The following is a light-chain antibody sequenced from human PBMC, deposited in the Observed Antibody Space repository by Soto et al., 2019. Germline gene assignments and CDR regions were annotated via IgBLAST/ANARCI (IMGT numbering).Light chain of an antibody. J-gene: IGKJ2*01. Sequence: DIQLTQSPSSLSAAVGDRVTITCRASQTIHNSLNWYQQTPGKAPKLLLYAASNLRGGVPSRFSGGGSGTDFTLTINSLQPEDFATYYCQESFSPLYTFGRGTMLDI. CDR3: QESFSPLYT. CDR1: QTIHNS. CDR2: AAS. V-gene: IGKV1-39*01.